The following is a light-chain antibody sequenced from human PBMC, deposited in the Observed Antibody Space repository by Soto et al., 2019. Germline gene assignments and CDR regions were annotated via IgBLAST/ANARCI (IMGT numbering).Light chain of an antibody. V-gene: IGKV3-15*01. CDR3: QQGHNWPLT. J-gene: IGKJ2*01. CDR2: GAS. Sequence: EIVMTQSPATLSVSPGERATLSCRASQSISGELAWYQQKPGQPPRLLIYGASTRATGVPARFTGSGSGSEFTLTIRGLQSEDFAVYYCQQGHNWPLTFGQGTRLE. CDR1: QSISGE.